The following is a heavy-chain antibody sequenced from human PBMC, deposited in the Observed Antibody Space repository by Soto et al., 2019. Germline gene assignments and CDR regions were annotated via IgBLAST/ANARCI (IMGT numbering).Heavy chain of an antibody. CDR1: GYNFNRYW. J-gene: IGHJ3*02. CDR2: IYPGDSDT. V-gene: IGHV5-51*01. D-gene: IGHD6-13*01. CDR3: ARSLVNGTYEAFDI. Sequence: PGESLKISCKGSGYNFNRYWIGWVRQMPGKGLEWMGVIYPGDSDTRYSPSLQGQVTISADKSSSAAYLQWSSLQASDTATYYCARSLVNGTYEAFDIWGQWTMVTVSS.